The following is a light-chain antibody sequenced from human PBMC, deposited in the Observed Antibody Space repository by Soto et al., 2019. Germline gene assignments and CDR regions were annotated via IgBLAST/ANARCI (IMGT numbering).Light chain of an antibody. V-gene: IGLV2-8*01. Sequence: QSVLTQPPSSSGSPGQSVTISCTGTSRDVGGYNYVSWYQQHPGKAPKLMIYEVSKRPSGVPDRFSGSKSGNTASLTVSGLQAEDEAEYYFSSYAGSKNFVFGGGTKVTVL. CDR2: EVS. J-gene: IGLJ2*01. CDR3: SSYAGSKNFV. CDR1: SRDVGGYNY.